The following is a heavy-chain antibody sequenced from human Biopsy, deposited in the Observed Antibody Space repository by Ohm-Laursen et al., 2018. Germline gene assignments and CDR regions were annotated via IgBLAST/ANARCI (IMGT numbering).Heavy chain of an antibody. V-gene: IGHV1-24*01. D-gene: IGHD1-1*01. Sequence: GSSVKVSCKVSGYTLTELSMHWVRQAPGRGLEWMGGFAPENGKTIYAQKFQGRVTMTEDTSTDTAYMELSSLRSEDTAVYYCAADINVWNVNYWGQGTLVIVSS. J-gene: IGHJ4*02. CDR2: FAPENGKT. CDR3: AADINVWNVNY. CDR1: GYTLTELS.